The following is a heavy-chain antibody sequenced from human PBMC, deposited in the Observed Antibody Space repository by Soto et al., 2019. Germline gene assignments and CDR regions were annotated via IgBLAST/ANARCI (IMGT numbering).Heavy chain of an antibody. CDR3: TIVRVADSALDH. CDR1: GFVFSYNG. J-gene: IGHJ4*02. Sequence: GGSLRLSCVGSGFVFSYNGMHWVRQTPGKGLEWVAFMSYDGSDTFYADSVKGRFTISRDNSKNTLFLHMSNLRAEDTAMYYCTIVRVADSALDHWGQGTLVTVSS. D-gene: IGHD3-10*02. CDR2: MSYDGSDT. V-gene: IGHV3-30*02.